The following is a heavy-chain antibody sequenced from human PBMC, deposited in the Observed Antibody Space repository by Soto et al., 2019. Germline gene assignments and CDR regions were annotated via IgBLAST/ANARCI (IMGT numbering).Heavy chain of an antibody. Sequence: GGSLRLSCAASGFTFSSYAMSWVRQAPGKGLEWVSAISGSGGSTYYADSVKGRFTISRDNSKNTLYLQMNSLRAEDTAVYYCAKERTIFGVVIIENSYGMDVWGQGTTVTVSS. D-gene: IGHD3-3*01. CDR3: AKERTIFGVVIIENSYGMDV. V-gene: IGHV3-23*01. CDR1: GFTFSSYA. J-gene: IGHJ6*02. CDR2: ISGSGGST.